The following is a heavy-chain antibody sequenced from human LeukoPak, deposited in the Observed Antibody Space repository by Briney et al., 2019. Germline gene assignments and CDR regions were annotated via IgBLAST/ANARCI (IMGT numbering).Heavy chain of an antibody. CDR1: GGSISSYY. Sequence: SETLSLTCTVSGGSISSYYWSWIRQPPGRGLEWLGYIYSSGNTNYNPSVKSRITISVDTSNNQFSLKLTSVTAADTAVYYCARVTYSGTYFGAAPPRPNDYWGQGTLVAVSS. D-gene: IGHD1-26*01. V-gene: IGHV4-59*01. CDR3: ARVTYSGTYFGAAPPRPNDY. J-gene: IGHJ4*02. CDR2: IYSSGNT.